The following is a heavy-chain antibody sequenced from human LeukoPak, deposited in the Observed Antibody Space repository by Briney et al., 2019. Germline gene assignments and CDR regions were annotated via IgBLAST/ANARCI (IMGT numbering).Heavy chain of an antibody. CDR3: ARGTTRYTTTYYFDY. Sequence: SETLSLTCAVSGDSINSHYWSWIRQPPGKGLEWIGFIYTRGSTNYNPSLKSRVTMSVDTSKNQFSLKLSSLTAADTAVFYCARGTTRYTTTYYFDYWGQGTLVTVSS. CDR1: GDSINSHY. CDR2: IYTRGST. J-gene: IGHJ4*02. V-gene: IGHV4-59*11. D-gene: IGHD2-2*02.